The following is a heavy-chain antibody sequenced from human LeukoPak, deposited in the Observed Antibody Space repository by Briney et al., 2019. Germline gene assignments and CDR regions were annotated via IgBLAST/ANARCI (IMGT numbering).Heavy chain of an antibody. CDR2: IYSGGST. D-gene: IGHD3-10*01. V-gene: IGHV3-53*01. J-gene: IGHJ4*02. CDR1: GLTVSSNY. Sequence: AGGSLRLSCAASGLTVSSNYMSWVRQAPGKGLEWVSVIYSGGSTYYAGSVKGRFTISRDNSKNTLYLQMNSLRAEDTAVYYCARDSLFGSGSHSDYWGQGTLVTVSS. CDR3: ARDSLFGSGSHSDY.